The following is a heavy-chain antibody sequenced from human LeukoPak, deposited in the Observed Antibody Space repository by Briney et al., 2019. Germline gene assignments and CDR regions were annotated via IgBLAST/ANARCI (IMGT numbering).Heavy chain of an antibody. D-gene: IGHD3-10*01. CDR3: AKWALLWFGELLYGQNWFDP. V-gene: IGHV3-23*01. CDR1: GFTFSSYW. Sequence: GGSLRLSCAASGFTFSSYWMSWVRQAPGKGLEWVSVIRGSGGSTYYADSVKGRFTISRDNSKNTLYLQMNSLRAEDTAVYYCAKWALLWFGELLYGQNWFDPWGQGTLVTVSS. J-gene: IGHJ5*02. CDR2: IRGSGGST.